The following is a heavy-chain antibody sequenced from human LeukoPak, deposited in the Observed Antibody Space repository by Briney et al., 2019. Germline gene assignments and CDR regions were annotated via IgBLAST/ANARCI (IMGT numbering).Heavy chain of an antibody. J-gene: IGHJ5*02. V-gene: IGHV1-2*02. Sequence: WASVKVSCKASGYTFTGYYMHWVRQAPGQGLEWMGWINPNSGGTNCAQKFQGRVTMTRDTSISTAYMELSRLRSEDTAMYYCARVDSMVSTLGPLDPWGQGTLVTVSS. CDR1: GYTFTGYY. D-gene: IGHD5/OR15-5a*01. CDR3: ARVDSMVSTLGPLDP. CDR2: INPNSGGT.